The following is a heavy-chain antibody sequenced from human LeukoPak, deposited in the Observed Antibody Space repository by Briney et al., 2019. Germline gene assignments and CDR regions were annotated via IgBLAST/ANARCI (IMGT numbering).Heavy chain of an antibody. D-gene: IGHD3-10*01. V-gene: IGHV3-30*18. CDR3: AKVMVAYYGSGSYGIDY. Sequence: QPGRSLRLSCAASGFTFSSYGMHWVRQAPGKGLEWVAVISYDGSNKYYADSVKGRFTISRDNSKNTLYLQMNSLRAEDTAVYYCAKVMVAYYGSGSYGIDYWGQGTLVAVSS. CDR1: GFTFSSYG. J-gene: IGHJ4*02. CDR2: ISYDGSNK.